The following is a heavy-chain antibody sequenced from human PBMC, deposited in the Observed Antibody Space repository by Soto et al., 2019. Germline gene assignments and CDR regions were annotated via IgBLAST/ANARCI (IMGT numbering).Heavy chain of an antibody. CDR3: AKDRGGIFGDV. J-gene: IGHJ6*04. CDR1: GFTFSGYA. V-gene: IGHV3-23*01. Sequence: EVQLLESGGGLVQPGGSLRLSCAASGFTFSGYAMSWVRQAPAKGLEWVSTVSNSNSGGRTYYADSVKGRFTISRDNSKNTLYLPMNSLGADDTAVYYCAKDRGGIFGDVWGKGTTVTVSS. CDR2: NSNSGGRT. D-gene: IGHD2-21*01.